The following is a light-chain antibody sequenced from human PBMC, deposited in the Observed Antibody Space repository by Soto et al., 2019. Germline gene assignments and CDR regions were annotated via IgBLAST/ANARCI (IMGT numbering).Light chain of an antibody. CDR3: QQENSCHLT. CDR2: DAS. CDR1: QGISSW. V-gene: IGKV1-12*01. Sequence: DIQMTQSPSSVSASVGDRVTITCRSSQGISSWFAWYQQKPGKAPKLLIYDASNLESGVPSRFSGSGSGTECPLTISSLQPEDFATYYCQQENSCHLTFRGGTKVDIK. J-gene: IGKJ4*01.